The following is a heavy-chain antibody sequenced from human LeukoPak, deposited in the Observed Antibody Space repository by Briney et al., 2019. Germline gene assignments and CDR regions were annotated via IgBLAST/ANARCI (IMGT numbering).Heavy chain of an antibody. D-gene: IGHD6-6*01. CDR1: GFTFSSYA. Sequence: PGGSLRLSCAASGFTFSSYAMSWVRRAPGKGLEWVSAISGSGGSTYYADSVKGRFTISRDNSKNTLYLQMNSLRAEDTAVYYCGSLWYSSSSEALFDYWGQGTLVTVSS. J-gene: IGHJ4*02. CDR2: ISGSGGST. V-gene: IGHV3-23*01. CDR3: GSLWYSSSSEALFDY.